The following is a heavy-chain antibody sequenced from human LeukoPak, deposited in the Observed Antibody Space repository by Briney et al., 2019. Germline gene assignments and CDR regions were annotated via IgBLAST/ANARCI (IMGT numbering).Heavy chain of an antibody. Sequence: GGSLRLSCAASELTFSIYWMTWVRQAPGKGLEWVAVIWYDGSNKYYADSVKGRFTISRDNSKNTLYLQMNSLRAEDTAVYYCAKERIGGSGWPKDFDYWGQGTLVTVSS. CDR2: IWYDGSNK. D-gene: IGHD6-19*01. V-gene: IGHV3-33*06. J-gene: IGHJ4*02. CDR1: ELTFSIYW. CDR3: AKERIGGSGWPKDFDY.